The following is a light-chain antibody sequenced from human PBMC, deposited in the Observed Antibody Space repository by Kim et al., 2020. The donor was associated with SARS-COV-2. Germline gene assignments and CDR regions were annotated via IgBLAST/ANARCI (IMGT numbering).Light chain of an antibody. CDR3: QQSKRSPRT. Sequence: DIQMTQSPSSLSASVGDRVTITCRASQSVDTYLNWYQQSPGKAPKVLIYGASTLQGGVPSRFSGSGSGTEFTLTISSLEPEDFVTYFCQQSKRSPRTFGPGTKVDIK. V-gene: IGKV1-39*01. J-gene: IGKJ1*01. CDR2: GAS. CDR1: QSVDTY.